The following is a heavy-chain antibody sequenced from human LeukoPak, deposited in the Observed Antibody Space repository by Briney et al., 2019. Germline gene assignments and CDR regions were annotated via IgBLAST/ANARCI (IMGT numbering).Heavy chain of an antibody. Sequence: SETLSLTCTVSGGSISSSSYYWSWIRQPPGKGLEWIGYIYYSGSTNYNPSLKSRVTISVDTSKNQFSLKLSSVTAADTAVYYCARGARAYYYDSSGSNDAFDIWGQGTMVTVSS. CDR1: GGSISSSSYY. CDR3: ARGARAYYYDSSGSNDAFDI. V-gene: IGHV4-61*01. CDR2: IYYSGST. J-gene: IGHJ3*02. D-gene: IGHD3-22*01.